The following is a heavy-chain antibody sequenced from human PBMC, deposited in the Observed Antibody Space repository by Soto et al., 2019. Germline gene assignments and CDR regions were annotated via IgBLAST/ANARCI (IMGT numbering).Heavy chain of an antibody. V-gene: IGHV4-59*08. CDR2: IYYSGGA. J-gene: IGHJ5*02. Sequence: LSLTCTVSGGSISSYYYSWIRQPPGKGLEWIGDIYYSGGANYNPSLKSRLTISVDTSKNQFSLKLSSVTAADTAVYYCARRYSSRTFDPWGQGTLVNVSS. CDR3: ARRYSSRTFDP. D-gene: IGHD6-13*01. CDR1: GGSISSYY.